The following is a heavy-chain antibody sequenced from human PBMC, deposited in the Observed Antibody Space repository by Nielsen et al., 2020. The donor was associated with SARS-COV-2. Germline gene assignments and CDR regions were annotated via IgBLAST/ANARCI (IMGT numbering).Heavy chain of an antibody. CDR2: INHSGST. Sequence: WIRQPPGKGLEWIGEINHSGSTNYNPSLKSRVTISVDTSKNQFSLKVTSVTAADTAVYYCARDRRDLVPDYYLDQSFYGLDVWGQGTTVTVSS. D-gene: IGHD3-9*01. V-gene: IGHV4-34*01. J-gene: IGHJ6*02. CDR3: ARDRRDLVPDYYLDQSFYGLDV.